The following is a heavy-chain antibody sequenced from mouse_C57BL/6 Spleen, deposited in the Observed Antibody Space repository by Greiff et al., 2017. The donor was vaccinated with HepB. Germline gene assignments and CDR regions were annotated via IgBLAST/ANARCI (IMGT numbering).Heavy chain of an antibody. Sequence: VQVVESGPGLVAPSQSLSITCTVSGFSLTSYAISWVRQPPGKGLEWLGVIWTGGGTNYNSALKSRLSISKDNSKSQVFLKMNSLQTDDTARYYCARTAQSQSPYFDYWGQGTTLTVSS. V-gene: IGHV2-9-1*01. CDR3: ARTAQSQSPYFDY. CDR2: IWTGGGT. D-gene: IGHD3-2*02. J-gene: IGHJ2*01. CDR1: GFSLTSYA.